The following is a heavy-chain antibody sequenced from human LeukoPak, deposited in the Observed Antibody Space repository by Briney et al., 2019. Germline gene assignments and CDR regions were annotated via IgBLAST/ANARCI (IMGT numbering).Heavy chain of an antibody. CDR1: GYSISSGYY. CDR3: ARLPRYCSSTSCYFDYFDY. J-gene: IGHJ4*02. V-gene: IGHV4-38-2*01. CDR2: IYRSGST. D-gene: IGHD2-2*01. Sequence: SETLSLTCAVSGYSISSGYYWGWIRQPPGKGLEWIGSIYRSGSTYYNPSLKSRVTISVDTSKNQFSLKLSSVTAADTAVYYCARLPRYCSSTSCYFDYFDYWGQGTLVTVSS.